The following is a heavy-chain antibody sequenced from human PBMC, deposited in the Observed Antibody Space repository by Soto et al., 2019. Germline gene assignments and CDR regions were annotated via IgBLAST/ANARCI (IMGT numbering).Heavy chain of an antibody. CDR2: IHSDGTA. CDR1: GFTVSTNY. J-gene: IGHJ4*02. Sequence: EVHLVESGGDLIQPGGSLRLSCAASGFTVSTNYMNWVRQAPGKGLQWVSVIHSDGTAYYADSVKGGFTISRDVSKNTLYLHMNMLLAEDRARYDCAREPFGTDNGGSADVDCWGQGTLVTVSS. D-gene: IGHD4-17*01. CDR3: AREPFGTDNGGSADVDC. V-gene: IGHV3-53*01.